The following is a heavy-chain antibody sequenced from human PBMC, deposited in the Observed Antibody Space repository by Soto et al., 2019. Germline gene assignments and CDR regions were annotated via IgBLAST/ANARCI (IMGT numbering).Heavy chain of an antibody. D-gene: IGHD2-21*02. V-gene: IGHV4-38-2*01. CDR2: IYHSGST. Sequence: SETLSLTCAVSGYSISSGYYWGWIRQPPGKGLEWIGYIYHSGSTYYNPSLKSRVTISVASKNHFSLKLSSVTAADTAVYYCARGEVTYEFDYWGQGTLVTVSS. J-gene: IGHJ4*02. CDR3: ARGEVTYEFDY. CDR1: GYSISSGYY.